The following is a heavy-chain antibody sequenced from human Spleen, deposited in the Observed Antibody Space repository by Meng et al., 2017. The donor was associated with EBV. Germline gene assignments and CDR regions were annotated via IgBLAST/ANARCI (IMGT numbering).Heavy chain of an antibody. V-gene: IGHV1-69*01. D-gene: IGHD5-18*01. CDR3: ARGPGYNYGYPLDY. Sequence: QVRLVQAGAEVKKPGSSVKVCSKASGGIFRSHAISWVRQAPGQGLEWMGGIIAIFGTTNYAQKFQGRVTISADESTTTVFLELNSLRSEDTAVYYCARGPGYNYGYPLDYWGQGSLVTVSS. CDR1: GGIFRSHA. CDR2: IIAIFGTT. J-gene: IGHJ4*02.